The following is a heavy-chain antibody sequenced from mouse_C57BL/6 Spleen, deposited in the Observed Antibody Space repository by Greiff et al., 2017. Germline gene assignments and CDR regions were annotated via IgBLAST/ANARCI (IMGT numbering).Heavy chain of an antibody. CDR1: GFTFSSYG. CDR3: ARCYGSSYDWYFDV. D-gene: IGHD1-1*01. CDR2: ISSGGSYT. V-gene: IGHV5-6*01. J-gene: IGHJ1*03. Sequence: EVQLVESGGDLVKPGGSLKLSCAASGFTFSSYGMSWVRQTPDKRLEWVATISSGGSYTYYPDSVKGRFTISRDNAKNTLYLQMSSLKSEDTAMYYCARCYGSSYDWYFDVWGTGTTVTVSS.